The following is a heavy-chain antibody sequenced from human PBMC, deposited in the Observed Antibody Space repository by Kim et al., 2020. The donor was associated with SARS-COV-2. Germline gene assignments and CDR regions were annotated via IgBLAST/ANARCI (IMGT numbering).Heavy chain of an antibody. D-gene: IGHD2-2*01. CDR1: GFTFSNYG. CDR3: ARTYCSSTSCYEAFDY. V-gene: IGHV3-33*01. Sequence: GGSLRLSCAASGFTFSNYGMHWVRQAPGKGLEWVAVIWYDGSNKYYADSVKGRFTISRDNSKNTLYLQMNSLRAEDTAVYYCARTYCSSTSCYEAFDYWGQGTLVTVSS. CDR2: IWYDGSNK. J-gene: IGHJ4*02.